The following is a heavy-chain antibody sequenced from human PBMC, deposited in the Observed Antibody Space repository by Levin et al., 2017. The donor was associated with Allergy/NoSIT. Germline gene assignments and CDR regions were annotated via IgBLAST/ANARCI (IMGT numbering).Heavy chain of an antibody. CDR1: GGSISSYY. CDR2: IYYSGST. V-gene: IGHV4-59*01. D-gene: IGHD2-21*02. CDR3: ARGYCRGDCYSSPFDY. J-gene: IGHJ4*02. Sequence: PGGSLRLSCTVSGGSISSYYWSWIRQPPGKGLEWIGYIYYSGSTNYNPSLKSRVTISVDTSKNQFSLKLSSVTAADTAVYYCARGYCRGDCYSSPFDYWGQGTLVTVSS.